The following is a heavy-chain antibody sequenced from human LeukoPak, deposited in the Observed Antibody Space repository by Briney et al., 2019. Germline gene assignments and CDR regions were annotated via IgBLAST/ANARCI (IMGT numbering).Heavy chain of an antibody. D-gene: IGHD3-10*01. V-gene: IGHV4-34*01. J-gene: IGHJ4*02. CDR1: GASFSGYY. CDR3: ARGRFSGYGSGSYRYYFDY. Sequence: PSETLSLTCAVYGASFSGYYWSWIRQPPGKGLEWIGEINHSGSTNYNPSLKSRVTISVDTSKNQFSLKLSSVTAADTAVYYCARGRFSGYGSGSYRYYFDYWGQGTLVTVSS. CDR2: INHSGST.